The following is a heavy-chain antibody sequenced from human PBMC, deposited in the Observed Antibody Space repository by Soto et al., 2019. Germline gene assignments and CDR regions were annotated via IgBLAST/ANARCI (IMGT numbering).Heavy chain of an antibody. V-gene: IGHV4-4*02. CDR3: TRKFGQLLADVFDI. CDR2: IYHSGST. CDR1: GDSISRSYW. D-gene: IGHD3-10*01. J-gene: IGHJ3*02. Sequence: SETLSLTCAVSGDSISRSYWWSWVRQLPGKGLEWIGEIYHSGSTIYNPYLQSRVTLSVDKSKNEFSLKMSSVTAAHTDVYYGTRKFGQLLADVFDIGGKGTMVTV.